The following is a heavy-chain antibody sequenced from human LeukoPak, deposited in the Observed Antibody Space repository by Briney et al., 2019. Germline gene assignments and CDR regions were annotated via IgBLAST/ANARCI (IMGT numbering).Heavy chain of an antibody. V-gene: IGHV1-46*01. Sequence: GASAKVSCKASGYTFTSYYMHWVRQAPGQGLEWVGIINPSGGSTSYAQKFQGRVTMTRDTSTSTVYMELSSLRSEDTAVYYCAGGYSSIFWFDPWGQGTLVTVSS. CDR1: GYTFTSYY. CDR2: INPSGGST. CDR3: AGGYSSIFWFDP. J-gene: IGHJ5*02. D-gene: IGHD5-18*01.